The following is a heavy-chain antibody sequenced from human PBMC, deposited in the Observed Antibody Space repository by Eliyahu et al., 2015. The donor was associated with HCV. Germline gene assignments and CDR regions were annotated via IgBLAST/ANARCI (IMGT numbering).Heavy chain of an antibody. D-gene: IGHD3-22*01. Sequence: QVQLQESGPXXVKPSEILSLTCAXSGFSISSXYYXGWIRQPPGXGLEWIGAIYHGGNTFYNPSLRSRVTISVDTSKNQFSLILSSVTAADTAVYYCARERGTYYDSSGQADYWGQGTLVTVSS. J-gene: IGHJ4*02. CDR1: GFSISSXYY. CDR2: IYHGGNT. V-gene: IGHV4-38-2*02. CDR3: ARERGTYYDSSGQADY.